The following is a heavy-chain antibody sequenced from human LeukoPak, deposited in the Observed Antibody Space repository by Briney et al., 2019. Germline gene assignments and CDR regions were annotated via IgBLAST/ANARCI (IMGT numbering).Heavy chain of an antibody. CDR2: IKEDGSET. CDR3: ARETPRRGETRDGYR. V-gene: IGHV3-7*01. Sequence: GESLRLSCAASGFTFKKYWMTWVRQVPGKGLECLANIKEDGSETYHADFVKGRFTISRDNPKNLLFLQINSLRVEDTAVYYCARETPRRGETRDGYRWGQGTLVTVSS. CDR1: GFTFKKYW. D-gene: IGHD5-24*01. J-gene: IGHJ4*02.